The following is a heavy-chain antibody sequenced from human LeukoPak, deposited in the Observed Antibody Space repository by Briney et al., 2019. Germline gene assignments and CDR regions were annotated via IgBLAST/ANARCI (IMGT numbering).Heavy chain of an antibody. D-gene: IGHD3-22*01. Sequence: GESLQISCKGSGYSFTSYWIGWVRQMPGKGLEWMGIIYPGDSDTRYSPPFQGQVTISADKSISTAYLQWSSLKASDTAMYYCARQTYYYDSSGYYYVGTAFDIWGQGTMVTVSS. J-gene: IGHJ3*02. V-gene: IGHV5-51*01. CDR2: IYPGDSDT. CDR3: ARQTYYYDSSGYYYVGTAFDI. CDR1: GYSFTSYW.